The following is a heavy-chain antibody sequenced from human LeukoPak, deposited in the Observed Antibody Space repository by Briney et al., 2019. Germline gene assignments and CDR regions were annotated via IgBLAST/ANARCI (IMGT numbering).Heavy chain of an antibody. CDR1: GYTFTSYA. CDR2: INTNTGNP. Sequence: ASVKVSCKASGYTFTSYAMNWVRQAPGQGLEWMGWINTNTGNPTYAQGFTGRFVFSLDTSVSTAYLQISSLKAEDTAVYYCARVLEPHGSGWFYFDYWGQGTLVTVSS. V-gene: IGHV7-4-1*02. CDR3: ARVLEPHGSGWFYFDY. D-gene: IGHD6-19*01. J-gene: IGHJ4*02.